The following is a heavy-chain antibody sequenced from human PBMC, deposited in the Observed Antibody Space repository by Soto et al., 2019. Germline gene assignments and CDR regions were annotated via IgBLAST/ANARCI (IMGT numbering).Heavy chain of an antibody. V-gene: IGHV3-30*03. CDR3: GAPRWVVVSSEVGY. CDR2: ISYDGSNK. CDR1: GFTFSSYG. J-gene: IGHJ4*02. D-gene: IGHD2-15*01. Sequence: QVQLVESGGGVVQPGRSLRLSCAASGFTFSSYGMHWVRQAPGKGLEWVAVISYDGSNKYYADSVKGRFTISRDNSKNNLYLQKNSLRAEDTDVYYCGAPRWVVVSSEVGYWGKGSLVTVSS.